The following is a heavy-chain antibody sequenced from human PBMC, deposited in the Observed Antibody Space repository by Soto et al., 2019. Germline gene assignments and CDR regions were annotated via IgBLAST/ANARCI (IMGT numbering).Heavy chain of an antibody. D-gene: IGHD2-2*01. J-gene: IGHJ4*02. V-gene: IGHV4-4*07. CDR2: IYSSGIT. CDR3: ARATMLQGFDY. CDR1: GGPISGYY. Sequence: QVQLQESGPGLVKPSETLSLTCTVSGGPISGYYWTWIRQPAGKGLEWIGRIYSSGITKYNRSLESRVAMSADTSRNQCSLNLSSVTAADTAVYFCARATMLQGFDYWGQGALVTVSS.